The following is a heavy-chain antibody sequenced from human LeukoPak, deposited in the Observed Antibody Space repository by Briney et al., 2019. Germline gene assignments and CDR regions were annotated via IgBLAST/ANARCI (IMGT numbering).Heavy chain of an antibody. V-gene: IGHV3-11*04. CDR2: ISSSGSTI. Sequence: PGGSLRLSCAASGFTFSDYYMSWIRQAPGKGLEWVSYISSSGSTIYYADSVKGRFTISRDDAKNSLYLQMNSLRAEDTAVYYCARVYYDFWSGYSNNFDYWRQGTLVTVSS. CDR3: ARVYYDFWSGYSNNFDY. D-gene: IGHD3-3*01. CDR1: GFTFSDYY. J-gene: IGHJ4*02.